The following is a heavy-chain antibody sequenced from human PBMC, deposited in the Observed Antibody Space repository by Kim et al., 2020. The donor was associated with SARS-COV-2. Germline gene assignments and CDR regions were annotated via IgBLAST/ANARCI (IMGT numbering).Heavy chain of an antibody. D-gene: IGHD3-22*01. Sequence: GGSLRLSCAASGFTFSDYYMSWIRQAPGKGLEWVSYISSSGSTIYYADSVKGRFTISRDNAKNSLYLQMNSLRAEDTAVYYCARASRRLLYYYDSSGPRYFQHWGQGTLVTVSS. J-gene: IGHJ1*01. V-gene: IGHV3-11*01. CDR1: GFTFSDYY. CDR3: ARASRRLLYYYDSSGPRYFQH. CDR2: ISSSGSTI.